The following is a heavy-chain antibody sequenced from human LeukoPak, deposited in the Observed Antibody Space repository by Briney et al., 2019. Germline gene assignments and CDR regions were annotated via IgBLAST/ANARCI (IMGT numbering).Heavy chain of an antibody. J-gene: IGHJ4*02. Sequence: ASVKVSCKASGYTFTSYGISWVRQAPGQGLEWMGWISAYNGNTNYAQKLQSRVTMTTDTSTSTAYMELRSLRSDDTAVYYCASFPHYYDTSIGFFDYWGQGTLVTVSS. V-gene: IGHV1-18*01. D-gene: IGHD3-22*01. CDR1: GYTFTSYG. CDR2: ISAYNGNT. CDR3: ASFPHYYDTSIGFFDY.